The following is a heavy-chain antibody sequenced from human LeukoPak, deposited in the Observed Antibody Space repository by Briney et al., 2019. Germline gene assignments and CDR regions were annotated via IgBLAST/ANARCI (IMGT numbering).Heavy chain of an antibody. Sequence: GGSLRLSCTASEFTVSRNYMLWVRQAPGKGLEWVSLIFSNGDTHYADSVKGRFTISRDNAKNSLFLQMDSLRVEDTAFYFCARASYTGFDLHFDQWGQGALVTVSS. V-gene: IGHV3-53*01. CDR2: IFSNGDT. D-gene: IGHD5-12*01. CDR3: ARASYTGFDLHFDQ. CDR1: EFTVSRNY. J-gene: IGHJ4*02.